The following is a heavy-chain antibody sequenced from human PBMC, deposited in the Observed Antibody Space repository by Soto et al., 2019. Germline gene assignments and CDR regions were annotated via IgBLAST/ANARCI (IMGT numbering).Heavy chain of an antibody. Sequence: SETLSLTCTVSGASIRSTDYYWSWIRQPPGKGLEWIGEINHSGSTNYNPSLKSRVTISVDTSKNQFSLKLSSVTAADTAVYYCASGSYGYVNYYYYGMDVWGQGTTVTVSS. D-gene: IGHD5-18*01. CDR2: INHSGST. J-gene: IGHJ6*02. CDR3: ASGSYGYVNYYYYGMDV. V-gene: IGHV4-34*01. CDR1: GASIRSTDYY.